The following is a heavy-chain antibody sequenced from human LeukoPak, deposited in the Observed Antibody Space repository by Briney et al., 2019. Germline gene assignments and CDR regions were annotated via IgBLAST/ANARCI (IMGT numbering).Heavy chain of an antibody. CDR2: INHSGST. D-gene: IGHD2/OR15-2a*01. Sequence: SETLSLTCAVYGGSFSGYYWSWIRQPPGKGLEWIGEINHSGSTNYNPSLKSRVTLSTDRSKNQVSLKLTSVTAADTATYYCARGFSSKNWFDTWGQGTLVNVSS. V-gene: IGHV4-34*01. J-gene: IGHJ5*02. CDR1: GGSFSGYY. CDR3: ARGFSSKNWFDT.